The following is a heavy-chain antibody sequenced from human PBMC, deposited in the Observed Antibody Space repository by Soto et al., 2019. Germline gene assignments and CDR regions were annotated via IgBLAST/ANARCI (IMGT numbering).Heavy chain of an antibody. CDR1: GSTFTSYG. CDR2: INPSGGST. Sequence: ASVKVSCKASGSTFTSYGISWVRQAPGQGLEWMGIINPSGGSTSYAQKFQGRVTMTRDTSTSTVYMELSSLRSEDTAVYYCARPTIAVAGPDAFDIWGQGTMVTVSS. D-gene: IGHD6-19*01. CDR3: ARPTIAVAGPDAFDI. V-gene: IGHV1-46*03. J-gene: IGHJ3*02.